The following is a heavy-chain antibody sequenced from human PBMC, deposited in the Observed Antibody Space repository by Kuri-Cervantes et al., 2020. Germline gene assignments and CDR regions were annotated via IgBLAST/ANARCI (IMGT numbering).Heavy chain of an antibody. CDR3: AHRVAAAGTNWFDP. CDR1: GFSPSTSGVG. J-gene: IGHJ5*02. D-gene: IGHD6-13*01. CDR2: IYWDDDK. Sequence: SGPTLVKPPQTLTLTCTFSGFSPSTSGVGVGWIRQPPGKALEWLALIYWDDDKRYSPSLKSRLTITKDTSKNQVVLTMTNMDPVDTATYYCAHRVAAAGTNWFDPWGQGTLVTVSS. V-gene: IGHV2-5*02.